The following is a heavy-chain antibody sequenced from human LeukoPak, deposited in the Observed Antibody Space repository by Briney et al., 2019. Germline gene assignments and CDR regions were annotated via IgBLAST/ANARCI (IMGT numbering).Heavy chain of an antibody. CDR1: GGSFSGYY. V-gene: IGHV4-34*01. CDR3: ARVQRGWNYPSYYYYYMDV. J-gene: IGHJ6*03. CDR2: INHSGST. Sequence: PSETLSLTCAVYGGSFSGYYWSWIRQPPGKGLEWIGEINHSGSTNYNPSLKSRVTISVDTSKNQFSLKLSSVTAADTAVYYCARVQRGWNYPSYYYYYMDVWGKGTTVTVSS. D-gene: IGHD1-7*01.